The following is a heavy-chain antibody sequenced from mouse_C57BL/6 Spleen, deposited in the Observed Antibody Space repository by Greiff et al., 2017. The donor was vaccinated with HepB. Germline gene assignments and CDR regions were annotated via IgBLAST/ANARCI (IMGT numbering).Heavy chain of an antibody. J-gene: IGHJ3*01. V-gene: IGHV1-18*01. Sequence: EVQLQQSGPELVKPGASVKIPCKASGYSFTDYNMDWVKQSHGKSLEWIGDINPNNGGTIYNQKFKGKATLTVDKSSSTAYMELRSLTSEDTAVYYCERRGYYGSSYPFAYWGQGTLVTVSA. CDR1: GYSFTDYN. D-gene: IGHD1-1*01. CDR3: ERRGYYGSSYPFAY. CDR2: INPNNGGT.